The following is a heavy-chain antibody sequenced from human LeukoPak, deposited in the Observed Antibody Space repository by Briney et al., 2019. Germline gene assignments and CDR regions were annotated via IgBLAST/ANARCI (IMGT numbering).Heavy chain of an antibody. CDR1: GYTFTSYG. CDR2: ISAYNGNT. CDR3: ARVARPFGWEPPPIGQSEFDY. J-gene: IGHJ4*02. Sequence: GASVKVSCKASGYTFTSYGISWVRQAPGQGLEWMGWISAYNGNTNYAQKLQGRVTMTTDTSTSTAYMELRSLRSDDTAVYYCARVARPFGWEPPPIGQSEFDYWGQGTLVTVSS. V-gene: IGHV1-18*01. D-gene: IGHD1-26*01.